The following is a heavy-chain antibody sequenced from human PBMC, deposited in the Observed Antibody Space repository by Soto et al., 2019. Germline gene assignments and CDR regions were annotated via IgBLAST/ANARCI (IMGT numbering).Heavy chain of an antibody. Sequence: QITLKESGPTLVKPTQTLTLTCTFSGFSLSTSGVGVGWIRQPPGKALEWLALIYWDDDKRYSPSLKSRLTITKATSQKQVVLTMTNMDPVDTATYSCAHSWYCSGGSCYYTYYFDPWGQGTLVTVSS. V-gene: IGHV2-5*02. J-gene: IGHJ4*02. CDR2: IYWDDDK. CDR3: AHSWYCSGGSCYYTYYFDP. D-gene: IGHD2-15*01. CDR1: GFSLSTSGVG.